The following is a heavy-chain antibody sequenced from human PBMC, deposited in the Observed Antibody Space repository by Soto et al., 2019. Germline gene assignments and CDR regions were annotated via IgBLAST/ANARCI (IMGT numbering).Heavy chain of an antibody. CDR2: VYHSGAT. V-gene: IGHV4-4*02. CDR3: ARGGDYCSGSNCSSLNFYYGMNV. CDR1: GGSIGSPNR. Sequence: LSLTCTVSGGSIGSPNRWNWVRQPPGRGLEWIGEVYHSGATNYNPSLKGRVTISVDRSKNKFSLNLTSLTAADTAVYYCARGGDYCSGSNCSSLNFYYGMNVWGQGTTVTVSS. D-gene: IGHD2-15*01. J-gene: IGHJ6*02.